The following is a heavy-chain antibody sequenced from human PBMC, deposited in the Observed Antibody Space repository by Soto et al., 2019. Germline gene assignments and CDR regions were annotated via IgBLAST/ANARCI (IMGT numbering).Heavy chain of an antibody. CDR2: ISYDGSNK. CDR1: GFTFSSYA. CDR3: ARERGYSYMMAFDI. J-gene: IGHJ3*02. D-gene: IGHD5-18*01. Sequence: GGSLRLSCAASGFTFSSYAMHWVRQAPGKGLEWVAVISYDGSNKYYADSVKGRFTISRDNSKNTLYLQMNSLRAEDTAVYYCARERGYSYMMAFDIWGQGTMVTVSS. V-gene: IGHV3-30-3*01.